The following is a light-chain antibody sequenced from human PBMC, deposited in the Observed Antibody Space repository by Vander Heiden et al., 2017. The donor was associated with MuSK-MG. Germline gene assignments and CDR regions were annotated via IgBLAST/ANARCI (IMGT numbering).Light chain of an antibody. CDR2: GAS. V-gene: IGKV3-15*01. CDR3: QQYNNWPFT. J-gene: IGKJ4*01. CDR1: QSVTSD. Sequence: EIVMTQSPATLSVSPGERATLSCRASQSVTSDLAWYQQNPGQAPRLLIYGASTRATGIPARFSGSGSGTEFTLTISGLESEDFAVYYCQQYNNWPFTFGGGTKVEIK.